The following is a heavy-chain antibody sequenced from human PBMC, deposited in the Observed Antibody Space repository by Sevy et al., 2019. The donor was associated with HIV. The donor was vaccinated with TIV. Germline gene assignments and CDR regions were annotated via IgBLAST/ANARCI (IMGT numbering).Heavy chain of an antibody. CDR2: ISGYNGNT. V-gene: IGHV1-18*01. CDR3: SRASDPQYDFWSGNLLSYYYYGMDV. J-gene: IGHJ6*02. D-gene: IGHD3-3*01. CDR1: GYTFTSYD. Sequence: ASVKVSCKASGYTFTSYDISWVRQAPGQGLEWMGWISGYNGNTNYAQKLQGRVTMTTDTSTSTAYMELRSLRSDDTAVYYWSRASDPQYDFWSGNLLSYYYYGMDVWGQGTTVTVSS.